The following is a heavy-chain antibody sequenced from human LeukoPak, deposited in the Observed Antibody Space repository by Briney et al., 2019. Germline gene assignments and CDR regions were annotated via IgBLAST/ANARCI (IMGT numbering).Heavy chain of an antibody. CDR3: ARDNSGGYDY. J-gene: IGHJ4*02. V-gene: IGHV3-7*01. CDR2: IKEDGSEK. Sequence: GGSLRLSCAASRFTFSSYWMSWVRQAPGKGLEWVANIKEDGSEKYDVDSVKGRFTISRDNAKNSLYLQMNSLRAEDTAVYYCARDNSGGYDYWGQGTLVTVSS. CDR1: RFTFSSYW. D-gene: IGHD1-26*01.